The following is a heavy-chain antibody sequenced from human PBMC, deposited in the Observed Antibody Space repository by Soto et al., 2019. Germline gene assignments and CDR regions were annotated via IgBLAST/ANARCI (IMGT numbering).Heavy chain of an antibody. CDR1: GFTFSSYS. CDR2: ISSSSSYI. V-gene: IGHV3-21*01. Sequence: PGGSLRLSCAASGFTFSSYSMNWVRQAPGKGLEWVSSISSSSSYIYYADSVKGRFTISRDNAKNSLYLQMNSLRAKDTAVYYCARDGGEYYGPGSYRRLYYYDVDVWGKGTTVTVSS. J-gene: IGHJ6*03. CDR3: ARDGGEYYGPGSYRRLYYYDVDV. D-gene: IGHD3-10*01.